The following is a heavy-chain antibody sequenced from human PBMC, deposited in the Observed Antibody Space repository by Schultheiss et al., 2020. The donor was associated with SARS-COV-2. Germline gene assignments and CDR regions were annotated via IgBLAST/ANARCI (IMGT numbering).Heavy chain of an antibody. Sequence: GGSLRLSCAASGFTFSSYSMNWVRQAPGKGLEWVSYISSSGSTIYYADSVKGRFTISRDNSKNTLYLQMNSLRAEDTAVYYCARNYYDFWSGYSGFDYWGQGTLVTVSS. CDR1: GFTFSSYS. J-gene: IGHJ4*02. CDR3: ARNYYDFWSGYSGFDY. V-gene: IGHV3-48*01. CDR2: ISSSGSTI. D-gene: IGHD3-3*01.